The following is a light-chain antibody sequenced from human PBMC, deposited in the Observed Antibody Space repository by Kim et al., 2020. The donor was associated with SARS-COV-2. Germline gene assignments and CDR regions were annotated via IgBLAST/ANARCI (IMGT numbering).Light chain of an antibody. CDR2: LNSDGSH. CDR3: QTWGTGLV. CDR1: SGHSSYA. J-gene: IGLJ3*02. V-gene: IGLV4-69*01. Sequence: GASVKITCTLSSGHSSYAIAWHQQQPEKGPRYLMKLNSDGSHNKGDGIPDRFSGSSSGAEHYLTISSLQSEDEADYYCQTWGTGLVFGGGTQLTVL.